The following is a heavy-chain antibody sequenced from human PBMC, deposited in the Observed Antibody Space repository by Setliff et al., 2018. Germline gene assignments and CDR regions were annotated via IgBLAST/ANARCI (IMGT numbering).Heavy chain of an antibody. CDR3: ARDLGYCSRTSCHGDWFDP. D-gene: IGHD2-2*01. V-gene: IGHV7-4-1*02. J-gene: IGHJ5*02. CDR1: GYTFRSYA. Sequence: GASVKVSCKASGYTFRSYAMNWVRQAPGQGLEWMGWINTNTGNPTYAQGFTGRFVFSLDTSVSTTYLQISSLKPEDTAVYYCARDLGYCSRTSCHGDWFDPWGQGTLVTVSS. CDR2: INTNTGNP.